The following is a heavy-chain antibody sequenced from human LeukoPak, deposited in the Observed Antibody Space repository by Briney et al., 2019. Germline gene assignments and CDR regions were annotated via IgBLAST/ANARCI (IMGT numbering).Heavy chain of an antibody. V-gene: IGHV3-23*01. CDR3: AKDAQRRLLASIYFHF. J-gene: IGHJ4*02. Sequence: PGGSLRLSCAASGFTFKTYAMNWVRQVPGKGPEWVSSMSGSGSSTDYADSVKGRFTISRDNSKNTLYLEMNSMRAEDTALYYCAKDAQRRLLASIYFHFWGQGSLVTVSS. D-gene: IGHD6-25*01. CDR1: GFTFKTYA. CDR2: MSGSGSST.